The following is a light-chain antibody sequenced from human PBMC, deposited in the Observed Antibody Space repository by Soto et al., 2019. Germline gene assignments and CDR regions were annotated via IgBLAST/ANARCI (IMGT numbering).Light chain of an antibody. V-gene: IGLV2-14*01. CDR3: SSYRSSSPDV. CDR2: EVS. J-gene: IGLJ1*01. Sequence: QSALTQPASVSGSPGQSITISCTGTSSDVGAYNFVSWFQQHPGKAPKLMIYEVSNRPTGVSNRFSGSKSGNTASLTISGLQAEDEADNYCSSYRSSSPDVFGTGTKLTVL. CDR1: SSDVGAYNF.